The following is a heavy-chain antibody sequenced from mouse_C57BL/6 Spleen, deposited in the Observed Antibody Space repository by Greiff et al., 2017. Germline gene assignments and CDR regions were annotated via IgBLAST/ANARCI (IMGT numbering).Heavy chain of an antibody. Sequence: QVQLQQPGAELVKPGASVTLSCKASGYTFTSYWMHWVKQRPGQGLEWIGMIHPNSGSTNYNEKFKSKATLTVDKTSSTVYMQRCSLTSEYSAVYYCAALYGCFDYWGQGTTLTVSS. J-gene: IGHJ2*01. CDR3: AALYGCFDY. D-gene: IGHD1-1*01. CDR1: GYTFTSYW. V-gene: IGHV1-64*01. CDR2: IHPNSGST.